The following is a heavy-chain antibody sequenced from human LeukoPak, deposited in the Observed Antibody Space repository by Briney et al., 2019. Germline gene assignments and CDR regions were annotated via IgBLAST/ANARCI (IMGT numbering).Heavy chain of an antibody. V-gene: IGHV4-39*07. J-gene: IGHJ4*02. D-gene: IGHD4-23*01. Sequence: KPSETLSLTCTVSGGSISSSSYYWGWIRQPPGKGLEWIGSIYYSGSTYYNPSLKSRVTISVDTSKNQFSLKLSSVTAADTAVYYCAWTTVVTRGFDYWGQGTLVTVSS. CDR3: AWTTVVTRGFDY. CDR2: IYYSGST. CDR1: GGSISSSSYY.